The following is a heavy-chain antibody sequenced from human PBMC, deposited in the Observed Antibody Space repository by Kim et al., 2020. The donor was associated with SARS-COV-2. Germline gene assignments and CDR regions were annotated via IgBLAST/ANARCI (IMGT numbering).Heavy chain of an antibody. J-gene: IGHJ6*02. CDR3: ARDQRHQTYYYYGMDV. Sequence: ASVKFSCKASGYTFTIYGISWVRQAPGQGLEWMGWISAYNGNTNYAQKLQGRVTMTTDTSTSTAYMELRSLRSDDTAVYYCARDQRHQTYYYYGMDVWGQGTTVTVSS. V-gene: IGHV1-18*01. CDR2: ISAYNGNT. CDR1: GYTFTIYG.